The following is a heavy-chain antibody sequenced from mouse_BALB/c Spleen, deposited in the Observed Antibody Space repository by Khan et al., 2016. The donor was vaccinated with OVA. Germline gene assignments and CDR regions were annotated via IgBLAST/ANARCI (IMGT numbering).Heavy chain of an antibody. CDR1: GFSFSSYT. Sequence: EVELVESGGGLVKPGGSLKLSCAASGFSFSSYTMSWVRQTPEKRLEWVATISSGSTYTYYPDSVKGRFTISRDNAKNTLYRKMSSLKSEDTAMDYSTRDANYADWYFDVWGAGTTVTVSS. V-gene: IGHV5-6-4*01. J-gene: IGHJ1*01. CDR3: TRDANYADWYFDV. D-gene: IGHD2-1*01. CDR2: ISSGSTYT.